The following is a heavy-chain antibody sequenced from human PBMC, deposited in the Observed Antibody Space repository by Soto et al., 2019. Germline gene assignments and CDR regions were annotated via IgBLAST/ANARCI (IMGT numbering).Heavy chain of an antibody. CDR1: GGLFSSYA. Sequence: QERLVQSGAEVKKAGSSVKVSCKASGGLFSSYAIIWVRQAPGQGLEWMGGIIPVFDTKYYAQRFQGRVTITADESTNTAYMELSSLRSEDTAVYYCARGGSGYVWFNEFWGQGTLVTVSS. J-gene: IGHJ4*02. V-gene: IGHV1-69*01. CDR2: IIPVFDTK. D-gene: IGHD3-22*01. CDR3: ARGGSGYVWFNEF.